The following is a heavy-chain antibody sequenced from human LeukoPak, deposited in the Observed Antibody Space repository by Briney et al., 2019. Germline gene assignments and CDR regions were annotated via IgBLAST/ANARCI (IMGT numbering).Heavy chain of an antibody. CDR1: GFTFSSYA. D-gene: IGHD6-13*01. J-gene: IGHJ1*01. CDR2: ISGSGGST. CDR3: AKLTQIAAAGTGYFQH. V-gene: IGHV3-23*01. Sequence: PGGSLRLSCAASGFTFSSYAMSWVRQAPGKGLEWVSAISGSGGSTYYADSVKGRFTISRDNSKNTLYLQMNSLRAEDTAVYYCAKLTQIAAAGTGYFQHWGQGTLVTVSS.